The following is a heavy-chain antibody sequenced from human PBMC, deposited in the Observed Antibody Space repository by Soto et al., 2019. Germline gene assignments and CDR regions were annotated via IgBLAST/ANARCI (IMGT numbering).Heavy chain of an antibody. V-gene: IGHV1-8*01. J-gene: IGHJ6*02. Sequence: ASVKVSRKASGYTFTSYYINGVGQAIEQGVGWMGWMNPNSGNTGYAQKFKGGVTMNRNSSISTAYMELGSMRFEYTAVYYCARLDGMDVWGQGTMVTVSS. CDR2: MNPNSGNT. CDR1: GYTFTSYY. CDR3: ARLDGMDV.